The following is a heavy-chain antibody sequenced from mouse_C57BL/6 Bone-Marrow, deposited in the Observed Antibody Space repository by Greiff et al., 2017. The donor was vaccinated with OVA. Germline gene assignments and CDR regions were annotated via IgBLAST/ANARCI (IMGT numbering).Heavy chain of an antibody. CDR3: ARQIYYGNYDY. J-gene: IGHJ2*01. V-gene: IGHV5-6*02. CDR2: ISSGGSYT. CDR1: GFTFSSYG. D-gene: IGHD2-1*01. Sequence: EVMLVESGGDLVKPGGSLKLSCAASGFTFSSYGMSWVRQTPDKRLEWVATISSGGSYTYYPDSVKGRFTISRDNAKNTLYLQMSSLKSEDTAMYYCARQIYYGNYDYWGQGTTLTVSS.